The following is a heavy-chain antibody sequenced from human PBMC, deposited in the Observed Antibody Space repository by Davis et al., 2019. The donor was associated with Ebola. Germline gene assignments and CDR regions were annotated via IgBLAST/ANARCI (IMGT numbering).Heavy chain of an antibody. J-gene: IGHJ4*02. CDR2: ITASGGGT. V-gene: IGHV3-23*01. CDR1: GFTFNSHA. CDR3: VRGSSTSHDFDY. Sequence: PGGSLRLSCAASGFTFNSHAMTWVRQAPGKGPEWVSSITASGGGTYYVDSVRGRFTISRDNSQNTLYLQMNSLRADDAAIYYCVRGSSTSHDFDYWGQGTVVTVSS.